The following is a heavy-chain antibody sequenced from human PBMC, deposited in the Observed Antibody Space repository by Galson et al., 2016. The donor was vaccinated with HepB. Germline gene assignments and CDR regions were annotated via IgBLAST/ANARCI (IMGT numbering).Heavy chain of an antibody. CDR3: ASEIHVEAAASFDF. Sequence: SLRLSCAASEFTFSTYGMHWVRQAPGKGLEWVALIWHDGSNNYYADSMKGRITISKDNTNNPQYLQMNSLKVEDTAVYYCASEIHVEAAASFDFWGRGTLVTVSS. CDR2: IWHDGSNN. V-gene: IGHV3-33*01. J-gene: IGHJ4*02. CDR1: EFTFSTYG. D-gene: IGHD2-2*01.